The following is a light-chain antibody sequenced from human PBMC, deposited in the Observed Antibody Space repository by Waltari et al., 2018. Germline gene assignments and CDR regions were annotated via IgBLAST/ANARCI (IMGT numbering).Light chain of an antibody. CDR1: QDIYTY. CDR2: AAS. J-gene: IGKJ1*01. V-gene: IGKV1-9*01. CDR3: QQVIFYPRT. Sequence: DIQLTQSPSFLSAPVGDMITITCRTIQDIYTYLAWYPQRHGRAPTLLIYAASTLESGVPSRFSGSGSGTEFTLTISSLQAEDFATYSCQQVIFYPRTFGRGTKVEIK.